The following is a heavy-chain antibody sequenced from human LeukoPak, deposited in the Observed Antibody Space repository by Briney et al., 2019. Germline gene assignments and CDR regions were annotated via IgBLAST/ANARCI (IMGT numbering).Heavy chain of an antibody. CDR3: ARALSWTTESYYYMDV. D-gene: IGHD3/OR15-3a*01. V-gene: IGHV1-8*01. CDR1: GYTFTSYD. Sequence: SVQVSCKASGYTFTSYDMNWVRQATGQGLEWMGWMNPNSGNTGYAQTFQGRVTMTKNTSITTAYMELSSLRSEDTAVYYCARALSWTTESYYYMDVWGKGNTVTVSS. J-gene: IGHJ6*03. CDR2: MNPNSGNT.